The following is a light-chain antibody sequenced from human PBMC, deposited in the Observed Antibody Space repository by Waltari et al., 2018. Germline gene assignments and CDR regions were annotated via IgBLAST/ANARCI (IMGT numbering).Light chain of an antibody. CDR1: SSNIGAGYD. V-gene: IGLV1-40*01. CDR2: GNP. Sequence: QSVLTQPPSVSGAPGQRVTISCTGSSSNIGAGYDVHWYQHLPGTAPKLLIYGNPHRPSWVPVRFSCSTSGPSVSLAITGLQAEDEADYYCQSYDGSLSGSVFGGGTKLTVL. CDR3: QSYDGSLSGSV. J-gene: IGLJ2*01.